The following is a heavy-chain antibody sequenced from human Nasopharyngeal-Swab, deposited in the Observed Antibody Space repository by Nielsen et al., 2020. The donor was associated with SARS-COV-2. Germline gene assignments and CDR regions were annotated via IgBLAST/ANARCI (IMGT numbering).Heavy chain of an antibody. CDR3: ARDRRTGYMDV. Sequence: SETLSLTCGVSGVSIDSGAYYWTWIRQPPGKGLEWIGNIYFGGTYYNPSLGSRLIISMDTSKNQFSLTLASVTAADTAVYYCARDRRTGYMDVWGKGTAVTVSS. CDR1: GVSIDSGAYY. J-gene: IGHJ6*03. V-gene: IGHV4-31*11. CDR2: IYFGGT. D-gene: IGHD1-14*01.